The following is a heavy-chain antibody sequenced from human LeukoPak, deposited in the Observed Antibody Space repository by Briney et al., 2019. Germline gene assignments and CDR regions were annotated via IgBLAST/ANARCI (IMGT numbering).Heavy chain of an antibody. J-gene: IGHJ5*02. CDR2: IIAYSGNT. CDR1: GNALTRYG. Sequence: GPSVKVSCKASGNALTRYGISWVRQAPGHGLEWMGWIIAYSGNTTYAQKLQGRVTTTTDTSTSTAYIDLRSLRSDDTAVYYCARDGIETYYDFWSGYYSSGRNCFDPWGQGTLVTVSS. V-gene: IGHV1-18*01. D-gene: IGHD3-3*01. CDR3: ARDGIETYYDFWSGYYSSGRNCFDP.